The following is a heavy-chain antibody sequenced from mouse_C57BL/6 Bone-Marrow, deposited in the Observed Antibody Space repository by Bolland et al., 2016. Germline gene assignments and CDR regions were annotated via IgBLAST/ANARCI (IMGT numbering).Heavy chain of an antibody. J-gene: IGHJ2*02. V-gene: IGHV5-17*01. D-gene: IGHD1-1*01. Sequence: YYADTVKGRFTISRDNAKNTLFLKMTSLRSEDTAMYYCARDVTTVRGPYYFDYWGQGTS. CDR3: ARDVTTVRGPYYFDY.